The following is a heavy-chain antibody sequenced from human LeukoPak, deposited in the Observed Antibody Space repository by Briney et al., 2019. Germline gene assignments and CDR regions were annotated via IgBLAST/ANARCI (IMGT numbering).Heavy chain of an antibody. CDR3: AKSAIIAPFDY. V-gene: IGHV3-30*18. CDR1: GFTFSSYG. D-gene: IGHD3-16*02. J-gene: IGHJ4*02. Sequence: GRSLRLSCAASGFTFSSYGMHWVRQAPGKGLEWVAVISYDGSNKYYADSMKGRFTISRDNSKNTLYLQMNSLRAEDTAVYYCAKSAIIAPFDYWGQGTLVTVSS. CDR2: ISYDGSNK.